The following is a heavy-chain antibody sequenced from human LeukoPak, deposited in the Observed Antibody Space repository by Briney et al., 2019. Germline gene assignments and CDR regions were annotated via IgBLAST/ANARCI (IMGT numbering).Heavy chain of an antibody. CDR2: IIPIFGTA. CDR1: GGTFSSYA. J-gene: IGHJ6*03. V-gene: IGHV1-69*01. Sequence: SVKVSCKASGGTFSSYAISWVRQAPGQGLEWMGGIIPIFGTANYAQKFQGRVTITADESTSTAYMELSSLRSEDTAVYYCARYSPIAAAGMSYYYYYMDVWGKETTVTVSS. D-gene: IGHD6-13*01. CDR3: ARYSPIAAAGMSYYYYYMDV.